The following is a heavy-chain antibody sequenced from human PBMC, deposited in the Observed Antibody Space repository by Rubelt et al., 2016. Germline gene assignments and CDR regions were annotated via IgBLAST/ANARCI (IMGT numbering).Heavy chain of an antibody. D-gene: IGHD3-10*01. Sequence: QVQLVESGGGVVQPGRSLRLSCAASGFTFSSYGMHWVRQAPGKGLEWVAVIWYDGSNKYYADSVKGRFTISRDNSRNTLYLQMNSLGAEDTAVYYCAKWYGGWSYFDYWGQGTLVTVSS. V-gene: IGHV3-33*06. CDR1: GFTFSSYG. CDR2: IWYDGSNK. CDR3: AKWYGGWSYFDY. J-gene: IGHJ4*02.